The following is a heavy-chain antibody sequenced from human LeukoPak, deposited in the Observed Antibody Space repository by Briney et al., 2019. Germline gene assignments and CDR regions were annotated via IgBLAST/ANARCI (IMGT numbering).Heavy chain of an antibody. V-gene: IGHV3-15*01. CDR1: GFTFSNAW. Sequence: GGSLRLSCAASGFTFSNAWMSWVRQAPGKGLEWVGRIKSKTDGGTTDYAAPVKGRFTISRDDSKNTLYLQMNSLKTEDTAVYYCTTAGTYYYDSSGYYPFDYWGRGTLVTVSS. D-gene: IGHD3-22*01. J-gene: IGHJ4*02. CDR3: TTAGTYYYDSSGYYPFDY. CDR2: IKSKTDGGTT.